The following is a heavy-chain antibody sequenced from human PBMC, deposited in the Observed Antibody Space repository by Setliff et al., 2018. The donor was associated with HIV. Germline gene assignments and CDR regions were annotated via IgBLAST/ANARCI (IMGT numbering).Heavy chain of an antibody. Sequence: SETLSLTCAVSGYSITSGYYWGWIRQPPGKGLEWIGSFFHSGTTYYNPSLESRVTISVDTSKNQFSLKLSSATATDTAVYYCARHGLRFLACFDYWGQGALVTVSS. CDR1: GYSITSGYY. J-gene: IGHJ4*02. V-gene: IGHV4-38-2*01. D-gene: IGHD3-3*01. CDR3: ARHGLRFLACFDY. CDR2: FFHSGTT.